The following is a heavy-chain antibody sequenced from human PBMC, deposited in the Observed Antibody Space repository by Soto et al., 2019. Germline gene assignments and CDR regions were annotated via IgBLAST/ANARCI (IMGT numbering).Heavy chain of an antibody. D-gene: IGHD4-17*01. CDR1: GFTFSSYG. J-gene: IGHJ3*02. CDR3: ARDLSGDYGALDT. CDR2: IWYDGSNK. Sequence: QVQLVESGGGVVQPGRSLRLSCAPSGFTFSSYGMHWARQAPGKGLEWVAVIWYDGSNKVYADSVKGRFTISRDNSKNTLYLTLNSLRAEDTAVYYCARDLSGDYGALDTWGQGTMVTVSS. V-gene: IGHV3-33*01.